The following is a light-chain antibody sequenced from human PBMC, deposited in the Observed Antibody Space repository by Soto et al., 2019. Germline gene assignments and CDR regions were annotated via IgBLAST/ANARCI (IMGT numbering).Light chain of an antibody. Sequence: EIVLTQSPATLSLSPGERATLSCGASQSVSSSYLAWYQQKPGLAPRLLIYDASSRDTGIPDRFSGSGSGTDFTLTISRLEPEDFAVYSCQQYGSPPYTFGQGTKLVIK. CDR1: QSVSSSY. CDR2: DAS. V-gene: IGKV3D-20*01. J-gene: IGKJ2*01. CDR3: QQYGSPPYT.